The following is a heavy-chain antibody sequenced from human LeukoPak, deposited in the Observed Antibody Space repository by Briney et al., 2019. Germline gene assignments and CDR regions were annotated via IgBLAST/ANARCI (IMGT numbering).Heavy chain of an antibody. J-gene: IGHJ6*03. V-gene: IGHV4-59*11. D-gene: IGHD6-6*01. CDR3: AREVAARPTGGRYYYYMDV. Sequence: SEPLSLTCTVHGGAISSHYWSWLRQPPGKGLERTGYIYYSGSTNYNPSLKSRVTISVDTSKNQFSLKLSSVTAADTAVYYCAREVAARPTGGRYYYYMDVWGKGTTVTVSS. CDR1: GGAISSHY. CDR2: IYYSGST.